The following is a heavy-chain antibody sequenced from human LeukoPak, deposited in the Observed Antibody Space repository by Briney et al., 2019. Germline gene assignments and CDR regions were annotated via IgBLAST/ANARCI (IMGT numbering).Heavy chain of an antibody. Sequence: AGGSLRLSCAASGFTFSSYGMSWVRQAPGKGLEWVANIKQDGSEKYYVDSVKGRFTISRDNAKNSLYLQMNSLRAEDTAVYYCARDRLRFLEWSTYYFDYWGQGTLVTVSS. J-gene: IGHJ4*02. V-gene: IGHV3-7*01. D-gene: IGHD3-3*01. CDR3: ARDRLRFLEWSTYYFDY. CDR2: IKQDGSEK. CDR1: GFTFSSYG.